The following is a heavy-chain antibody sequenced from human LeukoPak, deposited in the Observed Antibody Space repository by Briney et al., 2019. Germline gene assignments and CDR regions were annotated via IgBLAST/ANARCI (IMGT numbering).Heavy chain of an antibody. D-gene: IGHD3-22*01. Sequence: ASVKVSCKASGGTFSSYAISWVRQAPGQGLEWMGRIIPILGIANYAQKFQGRVTITADKSTSTAYMELSSLRSEDTAVYYCARAYDSSGYSPYYFDYWGQGTLVTVSS. CDR3: ARAYDSSGYSPYYFDY. V-gene: IGHV1-69*04. CDR1: GGTFSSYA. CDR2: IIPILGIA. J-gene: IGHJ4*02.